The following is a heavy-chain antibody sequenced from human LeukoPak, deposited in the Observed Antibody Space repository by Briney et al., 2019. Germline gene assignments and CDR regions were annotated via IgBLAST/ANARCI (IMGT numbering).Heavy chain of an antibody. J-gene: IGHJ4*02. V-gene: IGHV3-23*01. Sequence: GGSLRLSCAASGFTFSRSAMTWVRQTPGKGLDWVSSISSSGNTYYADSAKGRFTISRDNSKSMLYLQMNSLRAEDTAVYYCVKGRISEDGLDFWGQGTLVTVSS. CDR3: VKGRISEDGLDF. CDR1: GFTFSRSA. D-gene: IGHD6-13*01. CDR2: ISSSGNT.